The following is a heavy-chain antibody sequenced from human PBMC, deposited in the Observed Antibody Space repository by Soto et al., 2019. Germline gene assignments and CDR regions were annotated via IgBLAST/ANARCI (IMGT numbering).Heavy chain of an antibody. Sequence: QVQLVQSGAEEKKPGASVKVSCKASGYTFTRYAMHWVRQAPGQRLEWMGWIHAGNGNTKYSQKFQGRVTITRDTSASTAYMELSSLRSEDTAVYYCARSIVVVTALDYWGQGTLVTVSS. V-gene: IGHV1-3*05. CDR3: ARSIVVVTALDY. CDR1: GYTFTRYA. D-gene: IGHD2-21*02. J-gene: IGHJ4*02. CDR2: IHAGNGNT.